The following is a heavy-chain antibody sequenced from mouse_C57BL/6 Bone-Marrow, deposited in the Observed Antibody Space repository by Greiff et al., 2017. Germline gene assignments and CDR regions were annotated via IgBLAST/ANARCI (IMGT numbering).Heavy chain of an antibody. D-gene: IGHD2-3*01. J-gene: IGHJ1*03. CDR1: GYTFTNYW. Sequence: QVQLQQSGAELVRPGTSVKLSCKASGYTFTNYWIGWAKQRPGHGLEWIGDIYPGGGYTNYNEKFKGKATLTADKSSSTAYMQCSSLTSEDSAIYYCARRDDGYFDVWGTGTTVTGS. CDR3: ARRDDGYFDV. CDR2: IYPGGGYT. V-gene: IGHV1-63*01.